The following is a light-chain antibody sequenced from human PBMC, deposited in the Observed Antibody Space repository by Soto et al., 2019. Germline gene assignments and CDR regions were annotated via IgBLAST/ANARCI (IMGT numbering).Light chain of an antibody. Sequence: EIVMPQSPATLSVSPGERSTLSCRASQSISSNLAWYQQKPGQAPRLLIYAASTRATGIPARFSGSGSGTEFTLTISTLQSEDLAVYCCQQYNNWPQFTVGQGTRLEIK. CDR2: AAS. CDR1: QSISSN. J-gene: IGKJ5*01. CDR3: QQYNNWPQFT. V-gene: IGKV3-15*01.